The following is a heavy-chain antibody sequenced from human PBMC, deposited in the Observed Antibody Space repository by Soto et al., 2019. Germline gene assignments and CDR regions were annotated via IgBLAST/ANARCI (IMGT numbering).Heavy chain of an antibody. CDR1: GFSFSTYT. CDR3: AGSYCSGGSCYTDAFDI. D-gene: IGHD2-15*01. V-gene: IGHV3-23*01. J-gene: IGHJ3*02. CDR2: ISSSGGNI. Sequence: GGSLRLSCAASGFSFSTYTMSWVRRAPGKGLEWVSAISSSGGNIYYADSVKGRFTIPRDNAKNSLYLQMNSLRAEDTAVYYCAGSYCSGGSCYTDAFDIWGQGTMVTVSS.